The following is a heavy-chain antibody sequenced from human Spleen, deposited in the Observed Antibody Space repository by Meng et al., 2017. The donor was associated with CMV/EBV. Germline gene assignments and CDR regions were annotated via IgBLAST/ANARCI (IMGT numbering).Heavy chain of an antibody. J-gene: IGHJ6*02. D-gene: IGHD4-23*01. Sequence: GESLKISCAASGLTFSSYAMHWVRQAPGKGLEWVAVVSSDGNKKYYADSVKGLFTISRDNSKNTLYLRIDSLRAEDTAVYYCAKEKHGGAGWAFYHGIDVWGQGTTVTVSS. V-gene: IGHV3-30*04. CDR3: AKEKHGGAGWAFYHGIDV. CDR1: GLTFSSYA. CDR2: VSSDGNKK.